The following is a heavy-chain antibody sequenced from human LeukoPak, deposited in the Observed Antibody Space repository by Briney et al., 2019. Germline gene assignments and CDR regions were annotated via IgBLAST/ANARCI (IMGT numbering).Heavy chain of an antibody. J-gene: IGHJ5*02. CDR1: GGSISSYY. D-gene: IGHD2-21*02. CDR2: IYYSGST. V-gene: IGHV4-59*08. Sequence: SETLSLTCTVSGGSISSYYWSWIRQPPGKGLEWIGYIYYSGSTNYNPSLKSRVTISVDTSKNQFSLKLSSVTAAGTAVYYCARHPMTANNWFDPWGQGTLVTVSS. CDR3: ARHPMTANNWFDP.